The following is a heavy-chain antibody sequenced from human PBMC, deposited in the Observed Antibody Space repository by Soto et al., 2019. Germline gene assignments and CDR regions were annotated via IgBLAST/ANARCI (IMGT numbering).Heavy chain of an antibody. D-gene: IGHD3-3*01. CDR3: ARDAEPTYYDFWSGYNAFGDY. Sequence: EVQLVESGGGLVKPGGSLRLSCAASGFTFSSYSMNWVRQAPGKGLEWVSSISSSSSYIYYADSVKGRFTISRDNAKNSLYLQMNSLRAEDTAVYYCARDAEPTYYDFWSGYNAFGDYWGQGTLVTVSS. J-gene: IGHJ4*02. CDR2: ISSSSSYI. V-gene: IGHV3-21*01. CDR1: GFTFSSYS.